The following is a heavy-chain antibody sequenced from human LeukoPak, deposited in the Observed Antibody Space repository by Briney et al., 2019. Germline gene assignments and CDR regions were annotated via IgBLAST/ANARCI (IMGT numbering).Heavy chain of an antibody. J-gene: IGHJ6*03. Sequence: PSETLSLTCTVSGGSISSYYWSWIRQPAGKGLEWIGRIYTSGSTNYNPSLKSRVTMSVDTSKNQFSLKLSSVTAADTAVYYCARGLFGVVHYYYYMDVWGKGTTVTVSS. D-gene: IGHD3-3*01. CDR2: IYTSGST. CDR1: GGSISSYY. V-gene: IGHV4-4*07. CDR3: ARGLFGVVHYYYYMDV.